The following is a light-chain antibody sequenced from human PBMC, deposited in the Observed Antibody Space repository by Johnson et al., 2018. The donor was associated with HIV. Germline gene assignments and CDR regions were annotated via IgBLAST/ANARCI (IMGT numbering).Light chain of an antibody. Sequence: QSVLTQPPSVSAAPGQKVTISCSGSSSNVGNNYVSWFQQLPGTARKLLIYDNNKRPSEIPDRFSGSKSGTSATLGIPGLQTGDEADCYCGTWDSSRSVYVCGTGTKVTVL. J-gene: IGLJ1*01. CDR2: DNN. CDR3: GTWDSSRSVYV. V-gene: IGLV1-51*01. CDR1: SSNVGNNY.